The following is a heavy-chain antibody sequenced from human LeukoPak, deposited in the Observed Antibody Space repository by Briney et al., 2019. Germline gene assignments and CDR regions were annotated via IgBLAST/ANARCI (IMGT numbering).Heavy chain of an antibody. J-gene: IGHJ4*02. CDR2: IIPIFGTA. Sequence: GASVKVSCKASGGTFSSYAISWVRQAPGQGLEWMGGIIPIFGTANYAQKFQGRVTITTDESTRTAYMELSSLRSEDTAVYYCARSKATVVTPFDYWGQGTLVTVSS. CDR3: ARSKATVVTPFDY. V-gene: IGHV1-69*05. CDR1: GGTFSSYA. D-gene: IGHD4-23*01.